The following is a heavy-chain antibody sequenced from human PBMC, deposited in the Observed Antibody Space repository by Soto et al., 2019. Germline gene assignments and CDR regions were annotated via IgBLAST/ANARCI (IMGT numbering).Heavy chain of an antibody. CDR2: TIPIFGTA. CDR3: ASQSGSGSYSA. J-gene: IGHJ5*02. Sequence: QVQLVQSGAEVKKPGSSVKVSCKASGGTFSSSVISWVRQAPGQGLEWMAGTIPIFGTANYAQKFQGRVTVSAEKSTSTAYMELSSLRSDDTAVYYCASQSGSGSYSAWGQGTLVTVSS. V-gene: IGHV1-69*06. D-gene: IGHD3-10*01. CDR1: GGTFSSSV.